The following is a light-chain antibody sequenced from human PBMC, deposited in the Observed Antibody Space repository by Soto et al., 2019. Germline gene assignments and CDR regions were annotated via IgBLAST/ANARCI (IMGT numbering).Light chain of an antibody. Sequence: QSALTQPRSVSGSPGQSVTISCTGTSSDVGSYNYVSWYQQHPGKAPKLMISDVSKRPSGVPDRFSGSKSGNTASLTISGLLAEDEADYYCCSYAGSYVFGTGTKVTVL. CDR2: DVS. CDR1: SSDVGSYNY. CDR3: CSYAGSYV. V-gene: IGLV2-11*01. J-gene: IGLJ1*01.